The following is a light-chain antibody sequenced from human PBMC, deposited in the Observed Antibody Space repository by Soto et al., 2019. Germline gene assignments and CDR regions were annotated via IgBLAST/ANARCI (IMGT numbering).Light chain of an antibody. Sequence: QSALTQPPSASGSPGQSVTISCTGTSSDVGGSNFVSWYQQHPGKAPKLIIYVVSKRPSGVPDLFSGSKSGNTASLTVSGLQAEAEADYYCSSYCTSYAVAGTNTVVFGGGTKLTVL. V-gene: IGLV2-8*01. CDR3: SSYCTSYAVAGTNTVV. J-gene: IGLJ3*02. CDR1: SSDVGGSNF. CDR2: VVS.